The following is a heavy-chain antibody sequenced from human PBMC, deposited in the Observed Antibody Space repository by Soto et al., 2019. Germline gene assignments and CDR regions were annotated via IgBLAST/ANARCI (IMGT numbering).Heavy chain of an antibody. CDR1: GRSISSGGYS. V-gene: IGHV4-30-2*01. D-gene: IGHD2-15*01. CDR2: IYHSGST. CDR3: ARVADSYAGLAATPGNYFDY. J-gene: IGHJ4*02. Sequence: PSETLSLTCAFSGRSISSGGYSWSWILQPPGKGLEWIGYIYHSGSTYYNPSLKSRVTISVDRSKNQFSLKLSSVTAADTAVYYCARVADSYAGLAATPGNYFDYWGQGTLVTVSS.